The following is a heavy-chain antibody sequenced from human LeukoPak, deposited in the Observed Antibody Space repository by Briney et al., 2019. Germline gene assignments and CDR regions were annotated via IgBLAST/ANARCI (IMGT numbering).Heavy chain of an antibody. CDR3: AGSLAAAHDY. J-gene: IGHJ4*02. CDR2: INHSGST. V-gene: IGHV4-34*01. Sequence: SETLSLTCAVYGGSFSGYYWSWIRQPPGKGLEWIGEINHSGSTNYNPSLKSRVTISVDTSKNQFSLKLSSVTAADTAVYYCAGSLAAAHDYWGQGTLVTVSS. CDR1: GGSFSGYY. D-gene: IGHD6-13*01.